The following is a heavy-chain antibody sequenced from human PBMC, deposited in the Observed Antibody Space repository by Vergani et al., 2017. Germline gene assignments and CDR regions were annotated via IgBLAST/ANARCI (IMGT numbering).Heavy chain of an antibody. CDR3: AKGFYGGLYYFDY. CDR1: GFTLSSYA. D-gene: IGHD4-23*01. J-gene: IGHJ4*02. V-gene: IGHV3-23*01. Sequence: EVQLLESGGGLVQPGGSLRLSCAASGFTLSSYAMSWVRQAPGKGLEWVSAISGSGGSTYYADSVKGRFTISRDNSKNTLYLQMNSLRAEDTAVYYCAKGFYGGLYYFDYWGQGTLVTVSS. CDR2: ISGSGGST.